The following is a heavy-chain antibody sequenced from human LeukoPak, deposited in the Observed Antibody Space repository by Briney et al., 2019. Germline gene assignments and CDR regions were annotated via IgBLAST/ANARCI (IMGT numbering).Heavy chain of an antibody. CDR2: INHSGST. D-gene: IGHD5-24*01. J-gene: IGHJ4*02. CDR1: GGSFSGYY. Sequence: SETLSLTCAVYGGSFSGYYWSWLRQPPGKGLEWIGEINHSGSTNYNPSLKSRVTISVDTSKTQFSLKLSSVTAADTAVYYCARSRLHPIIFDYWGQGTLVTVSS. V-gene: IGHV4-34*01. CDR3: ARSRLHPIIFDY.